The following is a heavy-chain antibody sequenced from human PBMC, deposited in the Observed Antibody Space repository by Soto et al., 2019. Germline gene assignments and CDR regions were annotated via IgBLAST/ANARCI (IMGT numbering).Heavy chain of an antibody. V-gene: IGHV3-23*01. CDR1: GFTFSSYA. Sequence: EVQLLESGGGLVQPGGSLRLSCAASGFTFSSYARSWVRQAPGKGLEWVSSISTSGGSTYYADSVKGRFTISRDNSNNTLYLQMNSLRAEDTAVYYCSLSDRYYGMDVWGLGTTVTVSS. CDR2: ISTSGGST. J-gene: IGHJ6*02. CDR3: SLSDRYYGMDV.